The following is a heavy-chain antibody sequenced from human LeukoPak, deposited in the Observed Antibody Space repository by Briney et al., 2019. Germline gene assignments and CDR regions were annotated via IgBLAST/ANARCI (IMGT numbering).Heavy chain of an antibody. CDR3: ARIHSSSWYLYYFDY. CDR1: GGSISSGDYY. D-gene: IGHD6-13*01. CDR2: IYYSGST. Sequence: PSQTLSLTCTVSGGSISSGDYYWSWIRQPPGKGLEWIGYIYYSGSTNYSPSLKSRVTISVDTSKNQFSLKLSSVTAADTAVYYCARIHSSSWYLYYFDYWGQGTLVTVSS. J-gene: IGHJ4*02. V-gene: IGHV4-30-4*08.